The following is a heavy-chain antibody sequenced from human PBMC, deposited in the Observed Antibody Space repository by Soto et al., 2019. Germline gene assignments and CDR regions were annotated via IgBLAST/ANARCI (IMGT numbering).Heavy chain of an antibody. CDR2: MYHTGST. Sequence: TLSLTCTFSGVSISSGAYSWSWMRQPPGKGLEWIAYMYHTGSTHYSPSLKSRVTVSVDRSKNQLSLRLSSVTAADTAVFYCARGLYDSSGFYSGFDTWGQGTVVTVSS. D-gene: IGHD3-22*01. V-gene: IGHV4-30-2*01. J-gene: IGHJ4*03. CDR1: GVSISSGAYS. CDR3: ARGLYDSSGFYSGFDT.